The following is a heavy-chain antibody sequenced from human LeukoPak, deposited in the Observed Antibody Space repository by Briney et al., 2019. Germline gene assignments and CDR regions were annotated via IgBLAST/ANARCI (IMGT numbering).Heavy chain of an antibody. D-gene: IGHD3-22*01. CDR1: GYSIFSGYY. J-gene: IGHJ4*01. V-gene: IGHV4-38-2*02. Sequence: SKTLSLTCTVSGYSIFSGYYWGWSRHAPGRELEWIGSFHHTGGNHYNPSLKSRVTISVDTSGNELSLEMSSVTAADTAVYYCGAYDSSGRLDFWGHGTRVTVSS. CDR3: GAYDSSGRLDF. CDR2: FHHTGGN.